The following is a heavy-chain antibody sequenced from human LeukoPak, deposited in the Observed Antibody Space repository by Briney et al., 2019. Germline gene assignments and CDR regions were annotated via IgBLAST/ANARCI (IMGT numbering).Heavy chain of an antibody. J-gene: IGHJ4*02. D-gene: IGHD4-17*01. V-gene: IGHV4-59*01. CDR2: ISYSGTT. CDR1: GGSINSYY. CDR3: ARTTTTFDD. Sequence: KPSETLSLTCSVSGGSINSYYWRWVPQPPGKGLEWVGYISYSGTTNYSPSLNSQVTISLDTSKNQFYLKMTSVTAADTAVYYCARTTTTFDDWGQGTPVSVSS.